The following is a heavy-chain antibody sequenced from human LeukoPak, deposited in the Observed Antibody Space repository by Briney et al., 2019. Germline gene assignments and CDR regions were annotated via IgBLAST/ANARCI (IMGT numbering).Heavy chain of an antibody. Sequence: SGPTLVNPTPTLTLTCTFSGFSLSTSGMCVSWIRQPPGKALEWLALIDWDDDKYYSTSLKTRLTISKDTSKNQVVLTMTNMDPVDTATYYCARGLSYYDSSGIIRGNGFDYWGQGTLVTVSS. J-gene: IGHJ4*02. CDR1: GFSLSTSGMC. V-gene: IGHV2-70*01. CDR3: ARGLSYYDSSGIIRGNGFDY. D-gene: IGHD3-22*01. CDR2: IDWDDDK.